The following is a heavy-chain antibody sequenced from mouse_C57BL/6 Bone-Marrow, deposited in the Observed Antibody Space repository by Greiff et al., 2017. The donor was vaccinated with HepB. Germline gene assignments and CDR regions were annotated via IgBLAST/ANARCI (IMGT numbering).Heavy chain of an antibody. Sequence: EVMLVESVAELVRPGASVKLSCTASGFNIKNTYMHWVKQRPEQGLEWIGRIDPANGNTKYAPKFQGKATITADKSSNTAYLQLSSLTSEDTAIYYCALGGYYGRRTDYWGQGTTLTVSS. CDR1: GFNIKNTY. D-gene: IGHD1-1*01. CDR2: IDPANGNT. CDR3: ALGGYYGRRTDY. V-gene: IGHV14-3*01. J-gene: IGHJ2*01.